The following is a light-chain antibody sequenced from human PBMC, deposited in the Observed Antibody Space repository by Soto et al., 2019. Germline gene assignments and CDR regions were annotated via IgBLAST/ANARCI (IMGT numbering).Light chain of an antibody. CDR3: QQRGNWWT. CDR2: GGS. Sequence: EILMTQSPSTLSVSAGERATLSCRASQSVSDNLAWYQQKPGQAPSLVIYGGSTRATGVPARFSGSGSGTDFTLTISSLEPEDFAVYYCQQRGNWWTFGQGTKVDIK. J-gene: IGKJ1*01. CDR1: QSVSDN. V-gene: IGKV3-15*01.